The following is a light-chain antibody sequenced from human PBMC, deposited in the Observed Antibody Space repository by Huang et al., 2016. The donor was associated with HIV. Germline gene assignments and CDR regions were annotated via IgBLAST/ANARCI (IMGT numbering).Light chain of an antibody. Sequence: IVMTQSPATLSLSPGVRATLSCRASQSVSSNLAWYQQKPGQAPRLLMYGASTRATGIPARLSGRGSGTEFTLTISSLQSEDVAVYYCQQYNNWPLTFGGGTKVEIK. V-gene: IGKV3-15*01. CDR3: QQYNNWPLT. CDR1: QSVSSN. J-gene: IGKJ4*01. CDR2: GAS.